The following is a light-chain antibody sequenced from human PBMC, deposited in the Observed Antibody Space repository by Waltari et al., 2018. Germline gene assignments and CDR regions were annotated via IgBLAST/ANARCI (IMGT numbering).Light chain of an antibody. V-gene: IGLV1-47*02. CDR1: SSNIGSNY. CDR2: SNN. J-gene: IGLJ2*01. CDR3: AAWDDSLSGVV. Sequence: QSVLTQPPSASGTPGQRVTISCSGSSSNIGSNYVYWHQQLPGTAHKLLIYSNNQRPSGVPVRFSGSKSVTSASLAISGLRSEDEADYYCAAWDDSLSGVVFGGGTKLTVL.